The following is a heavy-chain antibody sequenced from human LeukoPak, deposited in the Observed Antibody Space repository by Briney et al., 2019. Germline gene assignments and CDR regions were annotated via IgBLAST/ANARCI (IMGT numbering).Heavy chain of an antibody. CDR3: ARGQTSPPDYFDC. CDR1: GFIFGSYA. CDR2: ISSNGRTT. Sequence: GGSLRLSCAASGFIFGSYAMTWVRQAPGKGLEYVSAISSNGRTTFYANSVKGRFVISRDNSKNTVYLQMGSLRGEDMAVYYCARGQTSPPDYFDCWGQGTLVTVSS. J-gene: IGHJ4*02. V-gene: IGHV3-64*01.